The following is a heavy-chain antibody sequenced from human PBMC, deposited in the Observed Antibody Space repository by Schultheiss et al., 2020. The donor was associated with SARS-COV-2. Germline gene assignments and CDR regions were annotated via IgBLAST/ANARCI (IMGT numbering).Heavy chain of an antibody. V-gene: IGHV3-11*01. CDR3: AKDIGGEMAKGYYYYGMDV. D-gene: IGHD5-24*01. Sequence: GGSLRLSCAASGFTFSDYYMSWIRQAPGKGLEWVSYISSSGSTIYYADSVKGRFTISRDNAKNSLYLQMNSLRAEDTALYYCAKDIGGEMAKGYYYYGMDVWGQGTTVTVSS. J-gene: IGHJ6*02. CDR1: GFTFSDYY. CDR2: ISSSGSTI.